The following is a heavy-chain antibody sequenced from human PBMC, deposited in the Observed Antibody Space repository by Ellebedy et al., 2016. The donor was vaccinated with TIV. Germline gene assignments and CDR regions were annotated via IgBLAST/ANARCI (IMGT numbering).Heavy chain of an antibody. Sequence: GESLKISXAASGFTFSSYSMNWVRQAPGKGLEWVSYISSSSSTIYYADSVKGRFTISRDNAKNSLYLQMNSLRTEDTALYYCAKDISDILTGYALDYWGQGTLVTVSS. CDR1: GFTFSSYS. CDR2: ISSSSSTI. J-gene: IGHJ4*02. D-gene: IGHD3-9*01. V-gene: IGHV3-48*04. CDR3: AKDISDILTGYALDY.